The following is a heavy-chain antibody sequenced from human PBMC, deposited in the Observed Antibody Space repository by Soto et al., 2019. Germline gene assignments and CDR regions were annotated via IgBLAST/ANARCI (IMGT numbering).Heavy chain of an antibody. Sequence: GGSLRLSCVASGFSFRSYSMNWVRQAPGKGPEWVAYVSGSGNTQYYADSVKGRFTISRDNAMQSLYLQLNSLRDEDTAVYYCARDPKSGNQRLYFDYWGQGALVTVSS. CDR1: GFSFRSYS. D-gene: IGHD1-26*01. CDR3: ARDPKSGNQRLYFDY. V-gene: IGHV3-48*02. J-gene: IGHJ4*02. CDR2: VSGSGNTQ.